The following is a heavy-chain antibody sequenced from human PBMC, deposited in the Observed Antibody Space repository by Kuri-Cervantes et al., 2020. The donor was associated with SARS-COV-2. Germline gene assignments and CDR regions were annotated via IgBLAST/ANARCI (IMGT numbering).Heavy chain of an antibody. CDR1: GGSFSGYY. CDR2: INHSGST. CDR3: ARAGVRVLIDLYSNPGFDY. J-gene: IGHJ4*02. Sequence: GSLRLSCAVYGGSFSGYYWGWIRQPPGKGLEWIGEINHSGSTNYNPSLKSRVTISVDTSKNQFSLKLSSVTAADTAVYYCARAGVRVLIDLYSNPGFDYWGQGTLVTVSS. V-gene: IGHV4-34*01. D-gene: IGHD4-11*01.